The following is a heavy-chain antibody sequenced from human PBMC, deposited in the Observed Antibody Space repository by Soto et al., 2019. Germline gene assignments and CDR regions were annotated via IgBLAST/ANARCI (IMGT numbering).Heavy chain of an antibody. CDR2: IYYSGST. Sequence: WFLQAPGKGLEWIGSIYYSGSTYYNPSLKSRVTISVDTSKNQFSLKLSSVTAADTAGYYCARHLEVWFDLCGQGTLVTVSS. D-gene: IGHD1-1*01. V-gene: IGHV4-39*01. CDR3: ARHLEVWFDL. J-gene: IGHJ5*02.